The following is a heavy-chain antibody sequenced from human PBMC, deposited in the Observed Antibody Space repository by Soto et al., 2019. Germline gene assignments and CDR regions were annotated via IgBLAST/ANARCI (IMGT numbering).Heavy chain of an antibody. V-gene: IGHV1-18*04. CDR3: ARDSPRMAMPNSHALDV. J-gene: IGHJ3*01. Sequence: PSVKVSCKASGYTFTNYGFSWVRQAPGQGLEWMGWISAYIGYTNYAQNLQGRVIMTTDTSTSTAYLELRGLRSDDTAVYYCARDSPRMAMPNSHALDVWGQGTVVT. D-gene: IGHD2-2*01. CDR1: GYTFTNYG. CDR2: ISAYIGYT.